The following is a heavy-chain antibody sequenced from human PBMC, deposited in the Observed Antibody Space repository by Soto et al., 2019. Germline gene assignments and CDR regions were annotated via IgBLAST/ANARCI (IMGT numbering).Heavy chain of an antibody. V-gene: IGHV2-5*02. J-gene: IGHJ4*02. CDR2: IYWDDDK. CDR3: ARIRLIAAPWRYFDY. Sequence: SGPTLVNPTQTLTLTCTFSGFSLSTSGVGVGWIRQPPGKALEWLAPIYWDDDKRYSPSLKSRLTITKDTSKNQVVLTMTNMDPVDTATYYCARIRLIAAPWRYFDYWGQGTLVTVSS. D-gene: IGHD6-13*01. CDR1: GFSLSTSGVG.